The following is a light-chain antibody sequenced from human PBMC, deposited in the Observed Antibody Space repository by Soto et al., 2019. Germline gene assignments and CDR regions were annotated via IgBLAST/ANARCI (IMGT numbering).Light chain of an antibody. CDR3: HQYDICSPYT. Sequence: VGVTQSAFSLSAAPGERVTLSCRGSQHVXSSFAWCEQRPGKAPRVLIXYASTRATGILPRFSGGGSGRESTVIISSLHSAEFEMYECHQYDICSPYTFGQGTKVDIK. CDR1: QHVXSS. J-gene: IGKJ1*01. CDR2: YAS. V-gene: IGKV3-15*01.